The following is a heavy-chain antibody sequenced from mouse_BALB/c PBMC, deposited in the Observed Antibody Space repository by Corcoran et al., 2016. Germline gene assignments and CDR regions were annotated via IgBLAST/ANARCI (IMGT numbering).Heavy chain of an antibody. CDR3: ARRDYGYKKLDY. CDR2: INPYNDGT. CDR1: GYTFTSSV. J-gene: IGHJ2*01. V-gene: IGHV1S136*01. Sequence: EVQLQQSGPVLVKPGASAMMPCKASGYTFTSSVMHWVKQKPGQGIKWIGYINPYNDGTKYNEKFKGKATLTSDKSSSTAYIELSSLTSEDSAVYYCARRDYGYKKLDYGGQGTTLTVS. D-gene: IGHD1-2*01.